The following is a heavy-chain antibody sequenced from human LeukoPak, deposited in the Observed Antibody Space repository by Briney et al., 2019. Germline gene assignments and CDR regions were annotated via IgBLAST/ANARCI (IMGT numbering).Heavy chain of an antibody. J-gene: IGHJ4*02. D-gene: IGHD2-2*01. CDR3: AREPVVPAAMGGYYFDY. CDR2: ISSSSSYI. CDR1: GFTFSSYS. V-gene: IGHV3-21*01. Sequence: PGGSLRLSCAASGFTFSSYSMNWVRQAPGKGLEWVSSISSSSSYIYYADSVKGRFTISRDNAKNSLYLQMNSLRAEDTAVYYCAREPVVPAAMGGYYFDYWGQGTLVTVSS.